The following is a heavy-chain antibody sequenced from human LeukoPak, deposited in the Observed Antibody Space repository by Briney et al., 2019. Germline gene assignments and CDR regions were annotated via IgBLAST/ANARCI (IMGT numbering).Heavy chain of an antibody. CDR3: AKRSRATNSWYYYGMDV. D-gene: IGHD4-23*01. CDR1: GFTFSSYG. Sequence: PGRSLRLSCAASGFTFSSYGMHWVRQAPGKGLEWVAVISDDGSNKYYADSVKGRLTISRDNSKNTLYLQMNSLRVEDTAVYYCAKRSRATNSWYYYGMDVWGQGTTVTVSS. V-gene: IGHV3-30*18. CDR2: ISDDGSNK. J-gene: IGHJ6*02.